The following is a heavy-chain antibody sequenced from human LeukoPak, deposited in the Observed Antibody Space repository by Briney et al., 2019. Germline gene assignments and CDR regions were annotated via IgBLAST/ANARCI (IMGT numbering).Heavy chain of an antibody. CDR1: GGSIRSSNW. CDR2: IYHSGNT. D-gene: IGHD3-22*01. J-gene: IGHJ4*02. V-gene: IGHV4-4*02. Sequence: SETLSLTCAVSGGSIRSSNWWSWVRQPPGKGLEWIGEIYHSGNTNYNPSLKSRVTISVDKSKNQFSLKLSSVTAADTAVYYCATETYYDSSGPHFDYWGQGTLVTVSS. CDR3: ATETYYDSSGPHFDY.